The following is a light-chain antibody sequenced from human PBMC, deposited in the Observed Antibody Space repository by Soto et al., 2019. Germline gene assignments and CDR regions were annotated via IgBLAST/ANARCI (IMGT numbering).Light chain of an antibody. CDR2: DAS. V-gene: IGKV1-5*01. Sequence: DLQMTQSPSTLSASVGDIVTITCRASQSISSWLAWYQQKPGKAPKLLIYDASSLECGVPSRFSGSGSGTEFTLTISSLQSEDFAVYYCQQYNNWPINFGQGTRLEIK. J-gene: IGKJ5*01. CDR3: QQYNNWPIN. CDR1: QSISSW.